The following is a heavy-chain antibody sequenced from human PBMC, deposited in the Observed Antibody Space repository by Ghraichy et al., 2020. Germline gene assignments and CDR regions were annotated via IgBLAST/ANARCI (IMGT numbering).Heavy chain of an antibody. D-gene: IGHD4-11*01. V-gene: IGHV3-74*01. CDR1: GFTFSNYW. Sequence: GGSLRLSCAASGFTFSNYWMHWVRQAPGKGLVWVSRINSDGNITTYADSVKGRFTISRDNAKNTLYLQMNSLRAEDTAVYYCARDNSNWYFDLWGRGTLVTVSS. CDR3: ARDNSNWYFDL. J-gene: IGHJ2*01. CDR2: INSDGNIT.